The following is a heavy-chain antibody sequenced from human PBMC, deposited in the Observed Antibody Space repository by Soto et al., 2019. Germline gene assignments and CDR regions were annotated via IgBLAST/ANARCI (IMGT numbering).Heavy chain of an antibody. J-gene: IGHJ4*02. V-gene: IGHV3-48*01. D-gene: IGHD4-17*01. CDR3: ARDWTADYGDSYDY. CDR2: ISSSSSTI. CDR1: GFTFSSYS. Sequence: PGGSLRLSCAASGFTFSSYSMNWVRQAPRKGLEWVSCISSSSSTIYYSDSVKGRFTISRDNGKNSLYLQMNSLRAEDTAVYYCARDWTADYGDSYDYWGQGTLVTVSS.